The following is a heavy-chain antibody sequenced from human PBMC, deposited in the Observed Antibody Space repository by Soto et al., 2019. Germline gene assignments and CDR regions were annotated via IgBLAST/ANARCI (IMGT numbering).Heavy chain of an antibody. D-gene: IGHD5-12*01. CDR1: GFTFSSYA. Sequence: GGSLRLSCAASGFTFSSYAMSWVRQAPGKGLEWVSAISGSGGSTYYSDSVKGQFTISRDNSKNTLYLQMNSLRAEDTAVYYCAKDTSGYETTNYYYYYMDVWGKGTTVTVSS. CDR2: ISGSGGST. CDR3: AKDTSGYETTNYYYYYMDV. J-gene: IGHJ6*03. V-gene: IGHV3-23*01.